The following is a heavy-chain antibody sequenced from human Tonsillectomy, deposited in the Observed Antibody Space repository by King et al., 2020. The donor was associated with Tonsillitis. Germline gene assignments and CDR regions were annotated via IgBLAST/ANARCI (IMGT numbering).Heavy chain of an antibody. V-gene: IGHV4-38-2*02. D-gene: IGHD6-13*01. CDR2: IYHSGST. CDR3: ATGWVAAAGTGAFDC. Sequence: QLQESGPGLVKPSETLSLTCTVSGYSISSGYYWGWIRQPPGKGLEWIGSIYHSGSTYYNPSLKSRVTISVDTSKNQFSLKLSSVTAADTAVYYCATGWVAAAGTGAFDCWGQGTLVTVSS. J-gene: IGHJ4*02. CDR1: GYSISSGYY.